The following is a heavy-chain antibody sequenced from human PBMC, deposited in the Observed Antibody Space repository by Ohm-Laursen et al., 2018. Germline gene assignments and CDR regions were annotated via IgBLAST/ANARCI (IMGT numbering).Heavy chain of an antibody. D-gene: IGHD6-19*01. J-gene: IGHJ4*02. Sequence: SVKVSCKASGGTFSSYAISWVRQAPGQGLEWMGRIIPILGIANYAQKFQGRVTITADKSTSTAYMELSSLRSEDTAVYYCARGQAQWLVPYYFDYWGQGTLVTVSS. V-gene: IGHV1-69*04. CDR2: IIPILGIA. CDR3: ARGQAQWLVPYYFDY. CDR1: GGTFSSYA.